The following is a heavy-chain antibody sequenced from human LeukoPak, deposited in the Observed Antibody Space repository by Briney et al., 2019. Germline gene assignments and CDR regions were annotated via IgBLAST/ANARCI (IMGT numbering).Heavy chain of an antibody. J-gene: IGHJ4*02. CDR2: INPNSGGT. D-gene: IGHD1-7*01. CDR1: GYTFTGYY. V-gene: IGHV1-2*02. Sequence: GASVKVSCKASGYTFTGYYMHWVRQAPGQGLEWMGWINPNSGGTNYAQKFQGRVTMTRDTSISTAYMELSRLRSDDTAVYYCARQNWNYVPWYFDYWGQGTLVTVSS. CDR3: ARQNWNYVPWYFDY.